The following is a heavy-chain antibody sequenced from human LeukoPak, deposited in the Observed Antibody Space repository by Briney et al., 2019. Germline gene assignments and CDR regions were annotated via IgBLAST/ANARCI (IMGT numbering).Heavy chain of an antibody. J-gene: IGHJ4*02. D-gene: IGHD5-24*01. Sequence: ASVKVSCKTSGYIFTPHHIHWMRQAPGQGLELLGWVSRANDPEYSQKFQGRVVITRDASATTSYLELNSLRSEDTAIYYCAMSVEMPPIPSFDYLGQGTLVTVSS. CDR1: GYIFTPHH. CDR2: VSRANDP. V-gene: IGHV1-3*01. CDR3: AMSVEMPPIPSFDY.